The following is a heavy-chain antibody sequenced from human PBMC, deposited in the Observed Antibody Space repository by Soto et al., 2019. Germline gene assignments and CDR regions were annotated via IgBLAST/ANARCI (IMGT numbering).Heavy chain of an antibody. CDR3: PADPFGDPRYFDL. D-gene: IGHD2-21*02. Sequence: QVQLQESGPGLVKPSQTLSLTCTVSGGSISSGGYYWSWIRQHPGKGLEWIGYIYYSGSTYYNPSLKSRVTRSADTSKSQFPLKLSSVTAADTAVYYCPADPFGDPRYFDLWGRGTLVTVSS. V-gene: IGHV4-31*03. J-gene: IGHJ2*01. CDR2: IYYSGST. CDR1: GGSISSGGYY.